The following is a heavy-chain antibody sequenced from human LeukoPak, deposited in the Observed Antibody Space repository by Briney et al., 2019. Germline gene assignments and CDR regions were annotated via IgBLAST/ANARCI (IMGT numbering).Heavy chain of an antibody. CDR2: INPNSGGT. CDR1: GYTFTGYY. V-gene: IGHV1-2*02. CDR3: ARSNHYYGSGSGDAFDI. Sequence: GASVKVSCKASGYTFTGYYMHWVRQAPGQGLEWMGWINPNSGGTNYAQKVQGRVTMTRDTSISTAYMELSRLTSDDTAVYYCARSNHYYGSGSGDAFDIWGQGTMVTVSS. D-gene: IGHD3-10*01. J-gene: IGHJ3*02.